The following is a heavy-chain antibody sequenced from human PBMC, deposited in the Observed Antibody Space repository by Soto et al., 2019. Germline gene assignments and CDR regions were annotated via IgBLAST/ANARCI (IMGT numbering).Heavy chain of an antibody. V-gene: IGHV3-48*03. CDR1: GFTFSSYE. Sequence: EVQLVESGGGLVQPGGSLRLSCAASGFTFSSYEMNWVRQAPGKGLEWVSYISSSGSTINYADSVKGRFTISRDNAKNSLYLQMNILRAEDTAVYYCARARREYSSSGGEYYYYYHGMDVWGQGTTVTVSS. D-gene: IGHD6-6*01. CDR3: ARARREYSSSGGEYYYYYHGMDV. J-gene: IGHJ6*02. CDR2: ISSSGSTI.